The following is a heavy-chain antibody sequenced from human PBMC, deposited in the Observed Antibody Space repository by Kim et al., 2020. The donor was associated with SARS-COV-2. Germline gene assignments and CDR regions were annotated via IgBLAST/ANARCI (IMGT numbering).Heavy chain of an antibody. CDR3: ARDRITGTTGGFDY. D-gene: IGHD1-20*01. V-gene: IGHV4-31*02. J-gene: IGHJ4*02. Sequence: KPYLKSRVTMSVDTSKNQFSLKLYSVTAADTAVYYCARDRITGTTGGFDYWGQGTLVTVSS.